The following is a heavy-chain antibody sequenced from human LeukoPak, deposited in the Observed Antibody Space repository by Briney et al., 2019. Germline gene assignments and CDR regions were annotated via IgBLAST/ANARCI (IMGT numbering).Heavy chain of an antibody. D-gene: IGHD3-16*02. Sequence: SETLSLTCTVSGASISSGDYHWSWIRRSPEKGLEWIGYIYYSGSTSYNPSLKSRVTISVDTSKNQFSLKLTSVTAADTAVYYCARGPNYVWGSYRYFDYWGQGTLVTVSS. CDR1: GASISSGDYH. CDR3: ARGPNYVWGSYRYFDY. V-gene: IGHV4-30-4*01. CDR2: IYYSGST. J-gene: IGHJ4*02.